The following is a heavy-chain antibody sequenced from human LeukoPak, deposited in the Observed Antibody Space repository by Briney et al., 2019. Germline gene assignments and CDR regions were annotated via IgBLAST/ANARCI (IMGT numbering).Heavy chain of an antibody. V-gene: IGHV3-30*02. D-gene: IGHD2-2*02. J-gene: IGHJ4*02. CDR1: GFTFSTYG. CDR3: AKGVGGYCSSASCYTGPFDY. Sequence: GGSLRLSCAASGFTFSTYGMHWVRQAPGKGLEWVTFIRYDGSNKYYAGSVKGRFTISRDNSKNTLYLQMNSLRAEDTAVYYCAKGVGGYCSSASCYTGPFDYWGQGTLVTVSS. CDR2: IRYDGSNK.